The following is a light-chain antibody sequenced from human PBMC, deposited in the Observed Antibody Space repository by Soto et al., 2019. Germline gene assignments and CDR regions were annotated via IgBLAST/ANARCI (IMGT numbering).Light chain of an antibody. CDR3: RQCNVSHLF. J-gene: IGKJ4*01. Sequence: EIVMTQSPATLSVSPGERATLSCRASQSVSSNLAWYQQKPGQTPKLLIYVASTSSTVIPARFSGSGSGTEFTFSISCLQSEDFVVYYFRQCNVSHLFIVGGTKVEFK. CDR1: QSVSSN. V-gene: IGKV3-15*01. CDR2: VAS.